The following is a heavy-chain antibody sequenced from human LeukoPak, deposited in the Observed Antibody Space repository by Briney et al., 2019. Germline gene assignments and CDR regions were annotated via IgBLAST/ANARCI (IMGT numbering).Heavy chain of an antibody. CDR3: ATWRLGQQSFDY. Sequence: SETLSLTCAVSGGSISSSSYYWDWIRQPPGKGLEWIASIYYSGSTYYNPSLKSRVTISVDTSKNQFSLKLSSVTAADTAVYYCATWRLGQQSFDYWGQGTLVTVSS. D-gene: IGHD1-1*01. CDR1: GGSISSSSYY. J-gene: IGHJ4*02. CDR2: IYYSGST. V-gene: IGHV4-39*07.